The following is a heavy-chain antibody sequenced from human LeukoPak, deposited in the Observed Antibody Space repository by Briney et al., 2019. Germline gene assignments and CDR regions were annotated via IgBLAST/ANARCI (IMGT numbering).Heavy chain of an antibody. CDR3: AKSTDVLLWFGDQWGYFDY. CDR2: VSGSGGST. D-gene: IGHD3-10*01. CDR1: GFIFSSYA. V-gene: IGHV3-23*01. J-gene: IGHJ4*02. Sequence: PGGSLRLSCAASGFIFSSYAMSWVRQAPGKGLEWVSAVSGSGGSTYYADSVKGRFTISRDNSKNTLYLQMNSLRAEDTAVYYCAKSTDVLLWFGDQWGYFDYWGQGTLVTVSS.